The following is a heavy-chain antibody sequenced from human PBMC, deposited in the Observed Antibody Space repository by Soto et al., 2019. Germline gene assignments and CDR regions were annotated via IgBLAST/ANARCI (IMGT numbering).Heavy chain of an antibody. CDR1: GFTSSSYG. Sequence: SLRLSCAASGFTSSSYGTHWVRQAPGKGLEWVAVISYDGSNRYYADSVKGRFTISRDNSKNTLYLQMNSLRAEETAVYYCAKGGDAYNSFFDDWGQGTPVTVSS. CDR2: ISYDGSNR. CDR3: AKGGDAYNSFFDD. D-gene: IGHD3-10*01. V-gene: IGHV3-30*18. J-gene: IGHJ4*02.